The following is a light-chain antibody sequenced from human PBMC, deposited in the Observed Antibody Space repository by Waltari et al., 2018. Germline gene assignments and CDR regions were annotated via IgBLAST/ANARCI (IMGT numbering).Light chain of an antibody. CDR1: QSLLSDSNNKNY. J-gene: IGKJ4*01. V-gene: IGKV4-1*01. CDR2: WSF. CDR3: QQYFRTPFT. Sequence: DIVMTQSPASQAVSLGERATINSKSSQSLLSDSNNKNYLAWYQQKPGQPPKLLIYWSFTREPGVPDRFSGSGSETDFTLTISSLQAEDVAVYYCQQYFRTPFTFGGGTKVEI.